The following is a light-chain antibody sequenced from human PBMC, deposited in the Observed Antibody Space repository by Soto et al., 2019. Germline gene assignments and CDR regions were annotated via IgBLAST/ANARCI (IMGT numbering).Light chain of an antibody. CDR3: QQYRNWPLT. V-gene: IGKV3-15*01. Sequence: EIVMTQSPATLSVSPGERATLSCRASQTVGSDLAWYQQKPSLPPRLLIYGASSRATGFPARFSGSGSGTEFTLTISRLQSEDFAVYYCQQYRNWPLTFGGGTKVEIK. CDR1: QTVGSD. CDR2: GAS. J-gene: IGKJ4*01.